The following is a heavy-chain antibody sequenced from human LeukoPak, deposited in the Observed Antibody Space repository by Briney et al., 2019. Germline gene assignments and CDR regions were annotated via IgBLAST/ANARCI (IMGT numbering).Heavy chain of an antibody. V-gene: IGHV4-59*01. Sequence: SETLPLTCTVSGGSISSYYWSWIRQPPGKGLEWIGYIYYSGSTNYNPSLKSRVTISVDTSKNQFSLKLSSVTAADTAVYYCARDTRYCSSPSCYDYYYYYMDVWGKGTTVTVSS. D-gene: IGHD2-2*01. J-gene: IGHJ6*03. CDR3: ARDTRYCSSPSCYDYYYYYMDV. CDR2: IYYSGST. CDR1: GGSISSYY.